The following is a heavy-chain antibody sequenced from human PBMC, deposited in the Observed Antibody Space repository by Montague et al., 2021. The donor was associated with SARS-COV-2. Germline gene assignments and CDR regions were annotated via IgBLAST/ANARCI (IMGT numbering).Heavy chain of an antibody. V-gene: IGHV5-51*03. Sequence: QSGAEVKKPGESLTISCNASGYIFTKYWIGWVRQMPGKGLEWMGIIYPGDSDTRYSPSFQGQVTMSVDKSISTAYLQWSRLKVSDTAIYFCARVRPNGGSLTLGGFDPWGQGTLVSVAS. CDR1: GYIFTKYW. D-gene: IGHD1-26*01. CDR3: ARVRPNGGSLTLGGFDP. J-gene: IGHJ5*02. CDR2: IYPGDSDT.